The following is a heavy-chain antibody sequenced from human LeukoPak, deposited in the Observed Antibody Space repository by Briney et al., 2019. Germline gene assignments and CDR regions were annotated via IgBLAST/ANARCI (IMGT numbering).Heavy chain of an antibody. Sequence: PGGSRRLSCAASGFTFSSYGMHWVRQAPGKGLEWVAFIRYDGSNKYYADSVKGRFTISRDNSKNTLYLQMNSLRAEDTAVYYCAKDSTHPYYDILTGYPDYWGQGTLVTVSS. CDR1: GFTFSSYG. CDR3: AKDSTHPYYDILTGYPDY. D-gene: IGHD3-9*01. V-gene: IGHV3-30*02. CDR2: IRYDGSNK. J-gene: IGHJ4*02.